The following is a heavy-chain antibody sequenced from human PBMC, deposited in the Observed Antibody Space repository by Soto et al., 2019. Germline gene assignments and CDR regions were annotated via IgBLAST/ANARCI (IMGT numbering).Heavy chain of an antibody. CDR3: ERSRYGYSVYFYFGMDV. CDR1: GVIFTSYD. V-gene: IGHV3-30*03. J-gene: IGHJ6*02. Sequence: AESLTLSCTASGVIFTSYDMHWVRQSPGKGLEWMALILHDGSAEYYPDPVKGLTTISRAYSKNTLYLQMNSLTAEDTAVYYCERSRYGYSVYFYFGMDVWGQGTTVTVSS. D-gene: IGHD4-4*01. CDR2: ILHDGSAE.